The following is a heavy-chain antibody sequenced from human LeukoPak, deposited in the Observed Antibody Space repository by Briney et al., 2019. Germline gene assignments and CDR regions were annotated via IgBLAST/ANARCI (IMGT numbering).Heavy chain of an antibody. Sequence: GGALRLSCAASRFTFSSYSMNWVRQAPGKGLEGVSSISSSSSYIYYADSVKGRFTISRDNAKNSLYLQMNSLRAEDTAVYYCARDSTGYSSTVGAFDIWGQGTMVTVSS. V-gene: IGHV3-21*01. CDR1: RFTFSSYS. CDR2: ISSSSSYI. CDR3: ARDSTGYSSTVGAFDI. D-gene: IGHD6-13*01. J-gene: IGHJ3*02.